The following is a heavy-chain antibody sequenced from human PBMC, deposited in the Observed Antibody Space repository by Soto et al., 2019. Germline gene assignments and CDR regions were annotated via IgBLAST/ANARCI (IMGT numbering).Heavy chain of an antibody. Sequence: GESLKISCKGSGYSFTRYWISWVRQMPGKGLEWMGRIDPSDSYTNYSPSFQGHVTISGDKSISTAYLQWSSLKASDTAMYYCARQGMSSRPEYGKDVWGQGTTVTVSS. D-gene: IGHD3-10*01. J-gene: IGHJ6*02. V-gene: IGHV5-10-1*01. CDR2: IDPSDSYT. CDR1: GYSFTRYW. CDR3: ARQGMSSRPEYGKDV.